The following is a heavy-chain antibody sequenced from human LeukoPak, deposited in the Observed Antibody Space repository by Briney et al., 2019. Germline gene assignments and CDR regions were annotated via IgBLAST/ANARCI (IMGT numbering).Heavy chain of an antibody. V-gene: IGHV4-34*01. J-gene: IGHJ4*02. CDR2: INHSGST. D-gene: IGHD6-19*01. CDR3: ARKDSSGWYFWPY. Sequence: SETLSLTCAVYGGSFSGYYWSWIRQPPGKGLEWIGEINHSGSTNYNPSLKSRVTISVDTSKNRFSLKLSSVTAADTAVYYCARKDSSGWYFWPYWGQGTLVTVSS. CDR1: GGSFSGYY.